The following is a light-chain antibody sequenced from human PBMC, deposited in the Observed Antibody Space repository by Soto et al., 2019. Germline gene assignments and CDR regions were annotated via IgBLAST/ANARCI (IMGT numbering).Light chain of an antibody. V-gene: IGKV1-9*01. Sequence: DVQLTQSPSFLSASVGDSVTITCLASQGITNYLAWYQQKPGKAPKLLIYAASTLQSEVPSRFSGSGSGTEFTLTISSLQPEDFATYYCQQFNNYPNTFGQGTRLEIK. J-gene: IGKJ5*01. CDR1: QGITNY. CDR3: QQFNNYPNT. CDR2: AAS.